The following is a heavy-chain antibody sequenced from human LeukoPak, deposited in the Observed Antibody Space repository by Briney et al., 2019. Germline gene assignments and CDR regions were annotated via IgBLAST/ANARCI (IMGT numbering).Heavy chain of an antibody. CDR3: ASPRYCTNGVCNHWYFDL. CDR2: IIPIFGTA. CDR1: GGTFISYA. V-gene: IGHV1-69*01. J-gene: IGHJ2*01. Sequence: SVKVSCKASGGTFISYAISWVRQAPGQGLEWMGGIIPIFGTANYAQKFQGRVTITADESTSTAYMELSSLRSEDTAVYYCASPRYCTNGVCNHWYFDLWGRGTLVTVSS. D-gene: IGHD2-8*01.